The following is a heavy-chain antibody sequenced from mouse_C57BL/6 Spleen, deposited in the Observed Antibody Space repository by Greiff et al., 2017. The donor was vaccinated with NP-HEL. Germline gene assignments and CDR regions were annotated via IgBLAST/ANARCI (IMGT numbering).Heavy chain of an antibody. CDR3: AREDYGAMDY. CDR1: GYTFTDYN. Sequence: EVHLVESGPELVKPGASVKMSCKASGYTFTDYNMHWVKQSHGKSLEWIGYINPNNGGTSYNQKFKGKATLTVNKPSSTAYMELRSLTSEDSAVYYCAREDYGAMDYWGQGTSVTVSS. CDR2: INPNNGGT. J-gene: IGHJ4*01. D-gene: IGHD1-1*02. V-gene: IGHV1-22*01.